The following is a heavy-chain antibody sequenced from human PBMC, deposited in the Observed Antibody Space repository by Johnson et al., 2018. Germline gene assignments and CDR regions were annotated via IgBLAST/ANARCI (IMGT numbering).Heavy chain of an antibody. D-gene: IGHD4-23*01. CDR3: VRASVSGNSCCYYYMDV. Sequence: QVQLQESGGALVKPGGSLRLSCEASGFTLSDYHMSWIRQAPGRGPAWVSYISPSGTRIYYSDSVKGRFPISRDTSKNSQYLQMDSLRADDTAVYYCVRASVSGNSCCYYYMDVWGKGTTVTVSS. J-gene: IGHJ6*03. CDR2: ISPSGTRI. CDR1: GFTLSDYH. V-gene: IGHV3-11*04.